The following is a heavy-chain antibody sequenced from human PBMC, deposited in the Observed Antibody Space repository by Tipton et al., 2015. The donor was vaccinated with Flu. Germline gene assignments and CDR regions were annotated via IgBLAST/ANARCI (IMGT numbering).Heavy chain of an antibody. D-gene: IGHD4-11*01. Sequence: LRLSCAVSGDSIRSSDYYWGWIRQPPGKGLEWIGNIFHSGNAYRNPSLKSRVTISIDTSKNQFSLKLSSVTAADTAVYYCARRDYSNYVSQPKNWFDLWGQGILVTVSA. CDR1: GDSIRSSDYY. V-gene: IGHV4-38-2*01. J-gene: IGHJ5*02. CDR3: ARRDYSNYVSQPKNWFDL. CDR2: IFHSGNA.